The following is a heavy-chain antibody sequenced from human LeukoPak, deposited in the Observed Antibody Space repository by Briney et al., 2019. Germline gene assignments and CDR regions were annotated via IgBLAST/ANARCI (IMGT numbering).Heavy chain of an antibody. Sequence: GGSLRLSCTASGFTLSSYNMKWVRQAPGKGLEWVSSISYRSSDIEYADSVKGRFTISRDNAKKSLYLQMSSLRAEDTAVYYCARVYSSSWYSGYLYMDVWGKGTTVTVSS. CDR2: ISYRSSDI. CDR1: GFTLSSYN. J-gene: IGHJ6*03. D-gene: IGHD6-13*01. CDR3: ARVYSSSWYSGYLYMDV. V-gene: IGHV3-21*01.